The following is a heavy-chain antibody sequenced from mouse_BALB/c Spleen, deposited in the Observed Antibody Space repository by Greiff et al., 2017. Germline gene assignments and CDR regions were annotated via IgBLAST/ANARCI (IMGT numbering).Heavy chain of an antibody. CDR2: IYPGDGDT. Sequence: VKLMESGAELARPGASVKLSCKASGYTFISYWMQWVKQRPGQGLEWIGAIYPGDGDTRYTQKFKGKATLTADKSSSTAYMQLSSLASEDSAVYYCARSGARVYYAMDYWGQGTSVTVSS. J-gene: IGHJ4*01. V-gene: IGHV1-87*01. CDR3: ARSGARVYYAMDY. D-gene: IGHD3-1*01. CDR1: GYTFISYW.